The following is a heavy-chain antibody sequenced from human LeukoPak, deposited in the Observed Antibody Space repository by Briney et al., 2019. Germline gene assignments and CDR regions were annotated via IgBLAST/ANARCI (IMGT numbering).Heavy chain of an antibody. D-gene: IGHD6-19*01. V-gene: IGHV3-23*01. J-gene: IGHJ4*02. CDR3: AQGYSSGWFPY. CDR2: ITVSGDTT. Sequence: PGGSLRLSCAVSGFSGSSYGMSWVRQAPGKGLEWVSAITVSGDTTYYADSVKGRFIISRDNSKNTLYLQMNSLRAEDTAVYYCAQGYSSGWFPYWGQGTLVTVSS. CDR1: GFSGSSYG.